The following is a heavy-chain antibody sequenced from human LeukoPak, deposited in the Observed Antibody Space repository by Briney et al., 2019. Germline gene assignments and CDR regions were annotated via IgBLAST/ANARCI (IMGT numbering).Heavy chain of an antibody. V-gene: IGHV4-59*01. Sequence: SETLSLTCTVSGGSISSYYWSWIRQPPGKGLEWIGYIYYSGSTNYNPSLKSRVTISVDTSKNQLSLKLSSVTAADTAVYYCGRTDCSGGSCYSSDNWGQGTLVTVSS. CDR2: IYYSGST. CDR1: GGSISSYY. J-gene: IGHJ4*02. D-gene: IGHD2-15*01. CDR3: GRTDCSGGSCYSSDN.